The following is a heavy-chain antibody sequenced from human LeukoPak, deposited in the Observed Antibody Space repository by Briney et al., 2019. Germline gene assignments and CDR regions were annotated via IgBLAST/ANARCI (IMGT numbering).Heavy chain of an antibody. CDR2: ISSSSSYI. J-gene: IGHJ4*02. CDR1: GFTFSSYS. V-gene: IGHV3-21*01. Sequence: GGSLRLSCAASGFTFSSYSMNWVRQAPGKGLEWVSSISSSSSYIYYADSVKGRFTISRDNAKNSLYLQMNSLRAEDTAVYYCAREQPVWFGELLDWGQGTLVTVSS. CDR3: AREQPVWFGELLD. D-gene: IGHD3-10*01.